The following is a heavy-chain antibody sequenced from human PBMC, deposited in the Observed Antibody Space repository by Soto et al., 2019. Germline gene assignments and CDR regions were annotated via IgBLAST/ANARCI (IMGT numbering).Heavy chain of an antibody. D-gene: IGHD3-10*01. CDR3: AKTLSESNGVGEY. Sequence: PGGSLRLSCTASGFRFNIFSMNWIRQAPGKGLEWFAYITSDTNTIKYADSVRGRFTISRDNGKNSVALQMNSLRDEDTAVYYCAKTLSESNGVGEYWGQGTLVTVSS. CDR1: GFRFNIFS. CDR2: ITSDTNTI. J-gene: IGHJ4*02. V-gene: IGHV3-48*02.